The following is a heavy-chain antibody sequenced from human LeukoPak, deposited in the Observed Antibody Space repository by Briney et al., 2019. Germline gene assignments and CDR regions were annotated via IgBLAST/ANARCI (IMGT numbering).Heavy chain of an antibody. Sequence: GGSLRLSCADPGFTFSSYAMHGVRQAPGKGLEWAAVISYDGSNKYYADSVKGRFTISRDNSKNTLYLQMNSLRAEDTAVYYCAREGVAATQIDYWGQGTLVTVSS. CDR2: ISYDGSNK. CDR3: AREGVAATQIDY. V-gene: IGHV3-30*04. CDR1: GFTFSSYA. D-gene: IGHD2-15*01. J-gene: IGHJ4*02.